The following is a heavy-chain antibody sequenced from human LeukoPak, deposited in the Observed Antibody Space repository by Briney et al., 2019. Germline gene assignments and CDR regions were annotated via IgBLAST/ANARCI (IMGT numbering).Heavy chain of an antibody. Sequence: KSSETLSLTCAVYGGSFSGYYWSWIRQPPGKGLEWIGEINHSGSTNYNPSLKSRVTISVDTSKNQFSLKLSSVTAADTAVYYCASRSYGGRFLRYWGQGTLVTVSS. CDR2: INHSGST. CDR3: ASRSYGGRFLRY. D-gene: IGHD1-26*01. CDR1: GGSFSGYY. V-gene: IGHV4-34*01. J-gene: IGHJ4*02.